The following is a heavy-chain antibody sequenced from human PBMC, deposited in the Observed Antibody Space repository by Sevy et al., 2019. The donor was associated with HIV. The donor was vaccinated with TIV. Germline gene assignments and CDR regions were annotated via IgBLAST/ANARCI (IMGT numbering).Heavy chain of an antibody. V-gene: IGHV3-33*01. Sequence: GGCLRLSCAASGFTFNAFGLHWVRQAPGKGLEWVAFIYPDGGNKYYADSVKGRFAISRDNSKNTLYLQMNSLKAEDTAVYYCARENAVQVGQYAFDMWGQGTMVTVSS. CDR1: GFTFNAFG. J-gene: IGHJ3*02. CDR3: ARENAVQVGQYAFDM. CDR2: IYPDGGNK. D-gene: IGHD1-26*01.